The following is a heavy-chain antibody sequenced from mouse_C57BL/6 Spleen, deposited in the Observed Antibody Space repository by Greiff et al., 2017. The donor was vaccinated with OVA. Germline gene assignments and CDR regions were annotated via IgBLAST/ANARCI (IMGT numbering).Heavy chain of an antibody. CDR2: IRSKSNNYAT. J-gene: IGHJ1*03. V-gene: IGHV10-1*01. CDR3: VRHVREGYCDV. Sequence: EVQGVESGGGLVQPKGSLKLSCAASGFSFNTYAMNWVRQAPGKGLEWVARIRSKSNNYATYYADSVKDRFTISRDDSESMLYLQMNNLKTEDTAMYYCVRHVREGYCDVWGTGTTVTVSS. CDR1: GFSFNTYA.